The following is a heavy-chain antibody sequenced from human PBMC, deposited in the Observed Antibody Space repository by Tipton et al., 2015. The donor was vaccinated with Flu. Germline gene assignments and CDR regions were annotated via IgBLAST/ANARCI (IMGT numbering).Heavy chain of an antibody. V-gene: IGHV1-18*04. J-gene: IGHJ3*02. Sequence: QSGAEVKKPGASVKVSCKASGYTFTSYGISWVRQAPGQGLEWMGWISAYNGNTNYAQKLQGRVTMTTDTSTSTAYMELRSLRSDDTAVYYCARDLTHYYDSSGFDAFDIWGQGTMVTVSS. CDR3: ARDLTHYYDSSGFDAFDI. CDR2: ISAYNGNT. D-gene: IGHD3-22*01. CDR1: GYTFTSYG.